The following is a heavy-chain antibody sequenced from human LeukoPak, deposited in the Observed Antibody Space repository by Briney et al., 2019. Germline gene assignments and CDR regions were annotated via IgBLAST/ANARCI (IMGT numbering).Heavy chain of an antibody. V-gene: IGHV3-23*01. D-gene: IGHD3-16*01. CDR1: GFIFSNYA. CDR2: IDSTGAYT. CDR3: ARGGGLDV. Sequence: GGSLRLSCAASGFIFSNYAMSWVRQAPGKGLEWVSAIDSTGAYTWYADSVKGRFTNSKDSSKTILYLQMNSLRAEDTAVYFCARGGGLDVWGQGATVTVSS. J-gene: IGHJ6*02.